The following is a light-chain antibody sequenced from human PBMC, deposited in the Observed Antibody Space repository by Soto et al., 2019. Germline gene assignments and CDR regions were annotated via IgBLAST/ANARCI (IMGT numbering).Light chain of an antibody. J-gene: IGLJ2*01. CDR2: EVS. CDR1: SSDVGAYNY. CDR3: SSYATSSTLL. V-gene: IGLV2-14*01. Sequence: QSALTQPASVSGSPGQSITISCTGTSSDVGAYNYVSWYQQHPGKAPKLMIYEVSNRPSGVSYRVSGSKSGNTASLTISGLQAEDEADYYCSSYATSSTLLFGGGTKVTVL.